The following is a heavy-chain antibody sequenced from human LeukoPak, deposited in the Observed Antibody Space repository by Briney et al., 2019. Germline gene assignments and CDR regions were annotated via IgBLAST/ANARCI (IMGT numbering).Heavy chain of an antibody. CDR2: LYQDGST. V-gene: IGHV4-38-2*02. J-gene: IGHJ4*02. CDR1: GYSITNGYY. Sequence: SESLSLNCTVSGYSITNGYYWGWIRQPPGKGLEWIGSLYQDGSTYYNPSLKSRVTISIDTSKNPFSLSLSSVTAADTAFYYCARMEAYYYGSGIRGFDYWGRGTLVTVSS. D-gene: IGHD3-10*01. CDR3: ARMEAYYYGSGIRGFDY.